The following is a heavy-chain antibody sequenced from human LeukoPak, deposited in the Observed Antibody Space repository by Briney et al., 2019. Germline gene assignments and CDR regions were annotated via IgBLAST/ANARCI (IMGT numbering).Heavy chain of an antibody. CDR2: ISSSGGST. Sequence: PGGSLRLSCTASGFTFSNYAMSWVRQAPGKGLEGVSVISSSGGSTYYADSVKGRFTISRDNSKNTLYLQMNSLRVEDTAVYYCAKDGPFMYNWFDPWGQGTLVTVSS. J-gene: IGHJ5*02. V-gene: IGHV3-23*01. CDR3: AKDGPFMYNWFDP. CDR1: GFTFSNYA.